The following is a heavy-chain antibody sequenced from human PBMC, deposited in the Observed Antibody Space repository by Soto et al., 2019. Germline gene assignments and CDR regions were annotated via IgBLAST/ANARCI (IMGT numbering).Heavy chain of an antibody. V-gene: IGHV4-61*01. J-gene: IGHJ4*02. CDR2: GYYNGRT. CDR1: GGSVSSSSYY. Sequence: QVQLQESGPGLVKPSETLSLTCTVSGGSVSSSSYYWTWIRQPPGKGLEWMGNGYYNGRTNYNPSLKSRVTIPVGTSENQFSLKLSSVTAADTAVYYCARDPAYGSYFDYWGQGTLVTVSS. CDR3: ARDPAYGSYFDY. D-gene: IGHD3-10*01.